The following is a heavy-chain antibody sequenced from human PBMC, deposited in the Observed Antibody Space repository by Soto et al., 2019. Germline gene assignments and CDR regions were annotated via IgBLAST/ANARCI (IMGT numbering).Heavy chain of an antibody. CDR2: ISSSSSYI. D-gene: IGHD6-13*01. V-gene: IGHV3-21*01. CDR3: ARGSRSNRTFDY. CDR1: GFTFSSYS. Sequence: EVQLVESGGGLVKPGGSLRLSCAASGFTFSSYSMNWVRQAPGKGLEWVSSISSSSSYIYYADSVKGRFTIPRDNAKNSLYLQMNSLKAEDTAVYYCARGSRSNRTFDYWGQGTLVTGSS. J-gene: IGHJ4*02.